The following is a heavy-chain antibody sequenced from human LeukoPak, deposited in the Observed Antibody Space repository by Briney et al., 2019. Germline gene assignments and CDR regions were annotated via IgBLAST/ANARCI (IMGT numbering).Heavy chain of an antibody. CDR1: GFTFSDYG. J-gene: IGHJ3*02. Sequence: GGSLGLSCAASGFTFSDYGMHWVRQAPGKGLEWVSAISGSGGSTYYADSVKGRFTISRDNSKNTLYLQMNSLRAEDTAVYYCARGGLAYCGGDCYLDAFDIWGQGTMVTVSS. CDR2: ISGSGGST. D-gene: IGHD2-21*02. CDR3: ARGGLAYCGGDCYLDAFDI. V-gene: IGHV3-23*01.